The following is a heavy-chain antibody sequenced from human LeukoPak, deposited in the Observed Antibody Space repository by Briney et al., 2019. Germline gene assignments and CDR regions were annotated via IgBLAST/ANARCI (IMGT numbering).Heavy chain of an antibody. D-gene: IGHD3-22*01. J-gene: IGHJ4*02. CDR2: IDNTGGGK. CDR1: GFTFSSYT. CDR3: AKAISAYSGYVDY. V-gene: IGHV3-23*01. Sequence: PGESLRLSCAASGFTFSSYTMSWVRQAPGKGLEWVSAIDNTGGGKYYAGSVKGHFTISRDNSKNTLYLQMNSLRADDTAVYYCAKAISAYSGYVDYWGQGTLVTVSS.